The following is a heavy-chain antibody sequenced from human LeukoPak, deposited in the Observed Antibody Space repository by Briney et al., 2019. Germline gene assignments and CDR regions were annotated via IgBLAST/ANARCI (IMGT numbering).Heavy chain of an antibody. J-gene: IGHJ5*02. CDR1: GFTFSSYA. Sequence: GGSLRLSCAASGFTFSSYAMSWVRQAPGKGLEWVSTISASDSDGGTDHADSVKGRFTISRDNAKNSLYLQMNSLRAEDTAVYYCARDGTVSMSGVWFDPWGQGTLVTVSS. V-gene: IGHV3-23*01. CDR3: ARDGTVSMSGVWFDP. D-gene: IGHD1-1*01. CDR2: ISASDSDGGT.